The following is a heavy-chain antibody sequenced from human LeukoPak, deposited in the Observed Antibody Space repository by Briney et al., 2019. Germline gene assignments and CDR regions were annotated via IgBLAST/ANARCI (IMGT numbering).Heavy chain of an antibody. Sequence: PSETLSLTCAVYGGSFSGYYWSWIRQPPGKGLEWIGEINHSGSTNHNPSLKSRVTISVDTSKKQFSLKLSSVTAADTAVYYCASASPAAGNAFDIWGQGTMVTVSS. V-gene: IGHV4-34*01. J-gene: IGHJ3*02. CDR3: ASASPAAGNAFDI. CDR1: GGSFSGYY. CDR2: INHSGST. D-gene: IGHD6-13*01.